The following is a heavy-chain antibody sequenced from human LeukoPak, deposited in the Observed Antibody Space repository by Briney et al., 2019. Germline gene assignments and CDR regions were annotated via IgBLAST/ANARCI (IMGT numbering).Heavy chain of an antibody. D-gene: IGHD5-18*01. CDR2: ISGSNGNT. Sequence: ASVKVSCRASSYMFTRYGISWVRQAPGQGLEWVGWISGSNGNTNYAQKFQGRVSMTADTSTSTAYMELRSLRSDDTAVYYCARGIGGYRFGFDFWGQGTLVTVSS. CDR1: SYMFTRYG. V-gene: IGHV1-18*01. CDR3: ARGIGGYRFGFDF. J-gene: IGHJ4*02.